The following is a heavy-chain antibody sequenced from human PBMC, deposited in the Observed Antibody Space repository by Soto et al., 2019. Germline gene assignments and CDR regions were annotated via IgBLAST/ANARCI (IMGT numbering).Heavy chain of an antibody. J-gene: IGHJ6*02. CDR2: IYPGDSDT. Sequence: GESLKISCKGSGYSFTSYWIGWVRQMPGKGLEWMGIIYPGDSDTRYSPSFQGQVTISADKSISTAYLQWSSLKASDTAMYYCARHLSEKEQLVYYYYGMDVWGQGTTVTVSS. CDR3: ARHLSEKEQLVYYYYGMDV. CDR1: GYSFTSYW. D-gene: IGHD6-13*01. V-gene: IGHV5-51*01.